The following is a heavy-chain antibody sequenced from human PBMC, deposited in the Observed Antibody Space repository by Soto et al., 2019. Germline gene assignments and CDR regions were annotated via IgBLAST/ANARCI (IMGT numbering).Heavy chain of an antibody. D-gene: IGHD3-22*01. Sequence: SETLSLTCAGYGGSFSGYYWSWIRQPPGKGLEWIGEINHSGSTNYNPSLKSRVTISVDTSKNQFSLKLSSVTAADTAVYYCARARAGSGYSKYYYYYYGMDVWGQGTTVTVSS. J-gene: IGHJ6*02. CDR3: ARARAGSGYSKYYYYYYGMDV. CDR2: INHSGST. V-gene: IGHV4-34*01. CDR1: GGSFSGYY.